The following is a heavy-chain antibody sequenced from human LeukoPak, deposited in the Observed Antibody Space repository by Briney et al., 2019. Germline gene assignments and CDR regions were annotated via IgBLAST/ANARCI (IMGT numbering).Heavy chain of an antibody. CDR3: ARSSWGSSTNS. CDR1: GFTFSDYY. D-gene: IGHD3-16*01. Sequence: GGSLSLSFAASGFTFSDYYMSWIRQAPGKGLEWVSYIRSSGSTIYYADSVKGRFTISRDNAKNSLYLQMNSLRAEDTAVYYCARSSWGSSTNSWGQGTLVTVSS. V-gene: IGHV3-11*04. J-gene: IGHJ4*02. CDR2: IRSSGSTI.